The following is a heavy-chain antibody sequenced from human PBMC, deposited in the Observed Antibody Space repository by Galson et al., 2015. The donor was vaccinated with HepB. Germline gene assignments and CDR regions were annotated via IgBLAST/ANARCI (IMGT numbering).Heavy chain of an antibody. Sequence: SVKVSCKVSGSTLTELSMHWVRQAPGKGLEWMGGFDPEDGETIYAQKFQGRVTMTEDTSTDTAYMELSSLRSEDTAVYYCATFGHGWRKLGYCSGGSCYYFDYWGQGTLVTVSS. CDR3: ATFGHGWRKLGYCSGGSCYYFDY. D-gene: IGHD2-15*01. CDR2: FDPEDGET. CDR1: GSTLTELS. V-gene: IGHV1-24*01. J-gene: IGHJ4*02.